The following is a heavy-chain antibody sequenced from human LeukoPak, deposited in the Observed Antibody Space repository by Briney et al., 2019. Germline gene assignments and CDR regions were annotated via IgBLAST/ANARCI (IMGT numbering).Heavy chain of an antibody. CDR3: ARVSITEYYDSSGYYYSPDGTFDY. J-gene: IGHJ4*02. CDR1: GYTFTGYY. D-gene: IGHD3-22*01. V-gene: IGHV1-2*02. Sequence: ASVKVSCKASGYTFTGYYMHWVRQAPGQGLEWMGWINPNSGGTNYAQKFQGRATMTRDTSISTAYMELSRLRSDDTAVYYCARVSITEYYDSSGYYYSPDGTFDYWGQGTLVTVSS. CDR2: INPNSGGT.